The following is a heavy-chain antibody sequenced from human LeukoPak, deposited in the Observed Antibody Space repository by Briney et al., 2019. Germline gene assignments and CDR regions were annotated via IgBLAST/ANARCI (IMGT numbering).Heavy chain of an antibody. V-gene: IGHV1-69*13. CDR3: VLGLGSTSSFYYYYMDV. J-gene: IGHJ6*03. Sequence: SVKVSCKASGGTFSSYAISWVRQAPGQGLEWMGGIIPIFGTANYTQKFQGRVTITADESTSTAYMELSSLRSEDTAVYYCVLGLGSTSSFYYYYMDVWGKGTTVTVSS. CDR1: GGTFSSYA. D-gene: IGHD2-2*01. CDR2: IIPIFGTA.